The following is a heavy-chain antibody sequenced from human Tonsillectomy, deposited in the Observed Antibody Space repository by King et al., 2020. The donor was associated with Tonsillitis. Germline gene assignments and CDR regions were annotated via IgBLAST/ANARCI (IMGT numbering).Heavy chain of an antibody. CDR3: ASPLDSQRLWYMDV. D-gene: IGHD2-21*01. J-gene: IGHJ6*03. Sequence: VQLVESGGGVVQPGRSLRLSCAASGFIFSSYGMHWVRQAPGKGLEWVALIWYDGSNKYYADSVKGRFTIYRDNSKNTLYMQMNSLRAEDTAVYYCASPLDSQRLWYMDVWGKGTTVTVSS. CDR1: GFIFSSYG. V-gene: IGHV3-33*08. CDR2: IWYDGSNK.